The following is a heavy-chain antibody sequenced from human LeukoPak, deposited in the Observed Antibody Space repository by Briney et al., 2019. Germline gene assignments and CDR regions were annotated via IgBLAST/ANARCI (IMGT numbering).Heavy chain of an antibody. V-gene: IGHV1-69*04. D-gene: IGHD3-22*01. CDR2: IIPILGIA. Sequence: ASVKVSCKASGGTFSSYAISWVRQAPGQGLEWMGRIIPILGIANYAQKFQGRVTITADKSTSTAYMELSSLRSEDTAVYYCARGIRYYYDSSGLNWFDPWGQGTLVTVSS. CDR3: ARGIRYYYDSSGLNWFDP. J-gene: IGHJ5*02. CDR1: GGTFSSYA.